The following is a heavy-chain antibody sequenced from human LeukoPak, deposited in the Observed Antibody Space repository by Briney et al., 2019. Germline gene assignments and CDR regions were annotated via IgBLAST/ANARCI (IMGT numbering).Heavy chain of an antibody. Sequence: GGSLRLSCAASGFTFISYWMHWVRRVPGKGLVWVARINPGGSSITYADSVKGRFTISRDNAKNTLYLQMDSLRAEDTGVYYCARSNQADDYWGQGTLVTVSS. J-gene: IGHJ4*02. CDR3: ARSNQADDY. V-gene: IGHV3-74*01. CDR2: INPGGSSI. D-gene: IGHD1-14*01. CDR1: GFTFISYW.